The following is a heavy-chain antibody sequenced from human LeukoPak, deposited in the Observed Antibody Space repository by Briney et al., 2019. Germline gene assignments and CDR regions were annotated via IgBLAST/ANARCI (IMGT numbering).Heavy chain of an antibody. CDR3: ARDGSSGWYSDY. V-gene: IGHV3-20*04. CDR2: INWNGGDT. CDR1: GLTVNNNY. D-gene: IGHD6-19*01. Sequence: GGSLRLSCAASGLTVNNNYMSWVRQAPGMGLEWVSGINWNGGDTSYADSVKGRFTISKDNAKNSLHLQMNSLRAEDTAFYYCARDGSSGWYSDYWGQGTLVTVSS. J-gene: IGHJ4*02.